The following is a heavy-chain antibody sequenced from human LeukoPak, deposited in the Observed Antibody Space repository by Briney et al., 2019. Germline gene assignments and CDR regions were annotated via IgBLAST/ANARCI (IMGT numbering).Heavy chain of an antibody. CDR1: GFTFSRYW. CDR3: ARDRYATY. V-gene: IGHV3-7*01. Sequence: GGSLRLSCAASGFTFSRYWMTWVRQAPGKGLEWVANIKEDGGQEHCVGSVKGRFTISRDNANNSLYLQMDSLRDEDTAIYYCARDRYATYWGQGTPVTVSS. CDR2: IKEDGGQE. D-gene: IGHD2-2*01. J-gene: IGHJ4*02.